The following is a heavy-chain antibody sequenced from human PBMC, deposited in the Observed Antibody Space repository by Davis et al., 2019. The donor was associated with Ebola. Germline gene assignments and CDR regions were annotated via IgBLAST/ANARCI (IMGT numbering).Heavy chain of an antibody. CDR3: TNRKNEY. CDR1: GFTFSDSA. Sequence: GESLKISCAASGFTFSDSAMHWVRQASGRGLEWVGRIRSKANSYATTYAASVKGRFTISRDDSKNTAHLQMNSLKMDDTAVYYCTNRKNEYWGQGTLVTVSS. J-gene: IGHJ4*02. V-gene: IGHV3-73*01. CDR2: IRSKANSYAT.